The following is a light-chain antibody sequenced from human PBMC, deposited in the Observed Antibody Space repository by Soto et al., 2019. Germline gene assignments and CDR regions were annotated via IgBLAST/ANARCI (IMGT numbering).Light chain of an antibody. CDR2: AVS. Sequence: QSALTQPASVSGSPGQSITISCTGTSSDVGTYKYVSWYQQHPVKAPKLMIYAVSNRPSGVSNRFSGSKSGNTASLTISGLQAEDEADYYFSSYTSSSTLVVFGTGTKLTVL. CDR3: SSYTSSSTLVV. V-gene: IGLV2-14*01. J-gene: IGLJ1*01. CDR1: SSDVGTYKY.